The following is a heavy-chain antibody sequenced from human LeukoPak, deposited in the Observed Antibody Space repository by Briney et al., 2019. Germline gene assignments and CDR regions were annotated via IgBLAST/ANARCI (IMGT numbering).Heavy chain of an antibody. CDR1: GGSISRYY. V-gene: IGHV4-59*01. CDR2: VYESGTT. Sequence: TSETLSLTCTVSGGSISRYYWSWIRQPPGKGLDWVGYVYESGTTNYNPSLKSRVTISVDTSKNQFSLKLSSVTAADTAVYYCARVSWSPGTSYYYMDVWGKGTTVTVSS. J-gene: IGHJ6*03. CDR3: ARVSWSPGTSYYYMDV. D-gene: IGHD1-1*01.